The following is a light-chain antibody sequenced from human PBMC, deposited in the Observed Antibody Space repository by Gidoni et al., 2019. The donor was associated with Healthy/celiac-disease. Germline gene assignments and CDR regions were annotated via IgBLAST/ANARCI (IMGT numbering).Light chain of an antibody. J-gene: IGKJ4*01. Sequence: EILLTHSPATLSLSPGERATLSCRASQSVSSSLAWYQQKPGQAPRHLIYDASNRATGIPARFSGSGSGTDFTLTISSLEPEDFAVYYCQQRSNWVLTFGGGTKVEIK. CDR3: QQRSNWVLT. V-gene: IGKV3-11*01. CDR1: QSVSSS. CDR2: DAS.